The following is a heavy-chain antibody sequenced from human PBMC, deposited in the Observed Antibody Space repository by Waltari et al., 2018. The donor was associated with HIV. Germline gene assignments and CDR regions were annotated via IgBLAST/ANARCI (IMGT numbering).Heavy chain of an antibody. CDR2: IYYSGST. CDR1: GGSISSSSYY. J-gene: IGHJ4*02. D-gene: IGHD6-19*01. V-gene: IGHV4-39*01. Sequence: QLQLQESGPGLVKPSETLSLTCTVSGGSISSSSYYWGWIRQAPGKGLGWIGSIYYSGSTYYNPSLKSRVTISVDTSKNQFSLKLSSVTAADTAVYHCVRHGGGWAPGGFDYWGQGTLVTVSS. CDR3: VRHGGGWAPGGFDY.